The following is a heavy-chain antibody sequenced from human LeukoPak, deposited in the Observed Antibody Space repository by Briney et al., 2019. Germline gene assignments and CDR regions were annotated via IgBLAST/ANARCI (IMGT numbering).Heavy chain of an antibody. D-gene: IGHD3-10*01. Sequence: SETLSLTCAVYGGSFSGYYWSWIRQPPGKGLEWIGEINHSGSTNYNPSLTSRGTISVDKSKNPFSLKLSSVTAAVTAIYYCARDVWVRGVIISDYWGQGTLVTVSS. CDR3: ARDVWVRGVIISDY. CDR1: GGSFSGYY. J-gene: IGHJ4*02. CDR2: INHSGST. V-gene: IGHV4-34*01.